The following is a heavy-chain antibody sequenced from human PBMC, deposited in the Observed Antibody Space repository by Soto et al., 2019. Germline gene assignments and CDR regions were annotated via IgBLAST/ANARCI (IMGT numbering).Heavy chain of an antibody. J-gene: IGHJ5*02. CDR1: GGSISSYY. Sequence: SETLSLTCTVSGGSISSYYWSCIRQPPGKGLEWIGYIYYSGSTNYNPSLKSRVTISVDTSKNQFSLKLSSVTAADTAVYYCARDLDNWNYSGWFDPWGQGTLVTVSS. D-gene: IGHD1-7*01. CDR3: ARDLDNWNYSGWFDP. CDR2: IYYSGST. V-gene: IGHV4-59*01.